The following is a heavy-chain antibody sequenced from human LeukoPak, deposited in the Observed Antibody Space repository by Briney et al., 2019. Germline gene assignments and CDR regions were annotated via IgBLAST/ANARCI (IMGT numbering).Heavy chain of an antibody. Sequence: QSGGSLRLSCAASGFTFSSYGMHWVRQAPGKGLEWVAVIWYDGSNKYYADSVKGRFTISRDNSKNTLYLQMNSLRAEDTAVYYCAREQFRASGYTSGLWDSWGPGTLVTVSS. CDR1: GFTFSSYG. CDR2: IWYDGSNK. CDR3: AREQFRASGYTSGLWDS. J-gene: IGHJ4*02. V-gene: IGHV3-33*01. D-gene: IGHD6-19*01.